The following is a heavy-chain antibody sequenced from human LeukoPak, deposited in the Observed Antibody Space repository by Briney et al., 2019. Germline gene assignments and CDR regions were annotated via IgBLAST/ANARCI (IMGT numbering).Heavy chain of an antibody. J-gene: IGHJ4*02. Sequence: GGSLRLSCAASGFTFSTYTMNWVRQAPGKGLEWVSYISSSASSIYYADSVRGRFTISRDNAKNSLYLQMNSLRDEDTAVYYCARGLAYCGGDCYRALDYWGQGTLVTVSS. CDR3: ARGLAYCGGDCYRALDY. CDR2: ISSSASSI. CDR1: GFTFSTYT. D-gene: IGHD2-21*02. V-gene: IGHV3-48*02.